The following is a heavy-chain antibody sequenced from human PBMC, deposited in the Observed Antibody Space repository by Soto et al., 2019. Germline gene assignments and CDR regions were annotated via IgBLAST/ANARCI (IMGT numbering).Heavy chain of an antibody. D-gene: IGHD3-22*01. CDR3: ARDNYYDSSGYYYFDY. J-gene: IGHJ4*02. CDR1: GGSVSSGSYY. V-gene: IGHV4-61*01. Sequence: SETLSLTCTVSGGSVSSGSYYWSWIRQPPGKGLEWIGYIYYSGSTNYNPSLKSRVTISVDTSKNQFSLKLSSVTAADTVVYYCARDNYYDSSGYYYFDYWGQGTLVTVSS. CDR2: IYYSGST.